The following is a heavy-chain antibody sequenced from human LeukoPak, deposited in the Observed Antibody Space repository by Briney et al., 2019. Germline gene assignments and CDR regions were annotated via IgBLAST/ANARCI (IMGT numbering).Heavy chain of an antibody. D-gene: IGHD2-2*01. CDR2: IKQDGSEK. V-gene: IGHV3-7*01. Sequence: GGSLRLSCAASGFTFSSYWMSWVRQAPGKGLEWVANIKQDGSEKCYVDSVKGRFTISRDNAKNSLYLQMNSLRAEDTAVYYCAREVVPAANIQWFDPWGQGTLVTVSS. CDR3: AREVVPAANIQWFDP. CDR1: GFTFSSYW. J-gene: IGHJ5*02.